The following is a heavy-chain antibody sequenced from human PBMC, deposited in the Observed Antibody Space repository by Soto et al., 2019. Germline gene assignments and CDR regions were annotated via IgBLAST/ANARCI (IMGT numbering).Heavy chain of an antibody. CDR3: ARRSGSYHSFYYYYDMDV. CDR2: IYPGDSDT. D-gene: IGHD1-26*01. V-gene: IGHV5-51*01. CDR1: GYSFTSYW. J-gene: IGHJ6*02. Sequence: GESLKISCKGSGYSFTSYWIGGVRQMPGKGLEWMGIIYPGDSDTRYSPSFQGQVTISADKSISTAYLQWSSLKASDTAMYYCARRSGSYHSFYYYYDMDVWGQGTTVTVSS.